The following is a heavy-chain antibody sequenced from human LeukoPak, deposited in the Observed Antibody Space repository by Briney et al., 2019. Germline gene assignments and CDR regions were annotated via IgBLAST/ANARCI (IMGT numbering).Heavy chain of an antibody. V-gene: IGHV1-18*01. CDR3: ARPQEEDGYNYNWAFDY. CDR2: ISAYNGNT. CDR1: GYTFTSYG. D-gene: IGHD5-24*01. Sequence: EASVKVSCKASGYTFTSYGISWVRQAPGQGLEWMGWISAYNGNTNYAQKLQGRVTMTTDTSTSTAYMELRSLRSDDTAVYYCARPQEEDGYNYNWAFDYWGQGTLVTVSS. J-gene: IGHJ4*02.